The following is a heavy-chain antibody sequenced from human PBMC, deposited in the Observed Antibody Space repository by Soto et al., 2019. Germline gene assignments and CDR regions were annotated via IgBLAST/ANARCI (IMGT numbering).Heavy chain of an antibody. Sequence: GGSLRLSCAASGFTLKSYSMIWVRQAPGKGLEWVSYMSSSSSIIYYADAAQGRFTISRDNAANSLSLQMNSLRAEDTAVYYCARAWSNGCDSCFDFWGQGTLVTVSS. CDR1: GFTLKSYS. V-gene: IGHV3-48*01. CDR3: ARAWSNGCDSCFDF. CDR2: MSSSSSII. D-gene: IGHD6-19*01. J-gene: IGHJ4*02.